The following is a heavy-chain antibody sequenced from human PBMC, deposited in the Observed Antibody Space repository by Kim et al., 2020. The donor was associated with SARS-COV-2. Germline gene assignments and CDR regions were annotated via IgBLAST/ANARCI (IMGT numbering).Heavy chain of an antibody. D-gene: IGHD3-22*01. V-gene: IGHV3-30*02. J-gene: IGHJ4*02. Sequence: RFTISRDNSKNTLYLQMNSLRAEDTAVYYCAKDPEGSSSFLYDSSGYFDYWGQGTLVTVSS. CDR3: AKDPEGSSSFLYDSSGYFDY.